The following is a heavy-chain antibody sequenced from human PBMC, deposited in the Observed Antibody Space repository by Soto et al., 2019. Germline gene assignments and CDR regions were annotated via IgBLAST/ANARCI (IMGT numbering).Heavy chain of an antibody. J-gene: IGHJ4*02. D-gene: IGHD5-12*01. CDR3: ARDPLGGDIVATMWDY. V-gene: IGHV1-18*01. CDR2: ISAYNGNT. CDR1: GYTFTSYG. Sequence: QVPLVQSGAEVEKPGASVKVSCKASGYTFTSYGISWVRQAPGQGLEWMGWISAYNGNTNYAQKLQGRVTMTTDTSTSTAYMELRSLRSDDTAVYYCARDPLGGDIVATMWDYWGQGTLVTVSS.